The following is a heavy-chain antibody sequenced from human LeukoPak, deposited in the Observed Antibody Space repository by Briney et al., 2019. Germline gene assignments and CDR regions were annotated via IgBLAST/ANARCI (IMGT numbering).Heavy chain of an antibody. V-gene: IGHV1-18*04. J-gene: IGHJ5*02. CDR2: INPNSGNT. CDR1: GYTFTGYY. Sequence: ASVTVSCKASGYTFTGYYMHWVRQAPGQGLEWMGWINPNSGNTNYAQKLQGRVTMTTDTSTSTAYMELRSLRSDDTAVYYCAREIEGIAAAGDNWFDPWGQGTLVTVSS. D-gene: IGHD6-13*01. CDR3: AREIEGIAAAGDNWFDP.